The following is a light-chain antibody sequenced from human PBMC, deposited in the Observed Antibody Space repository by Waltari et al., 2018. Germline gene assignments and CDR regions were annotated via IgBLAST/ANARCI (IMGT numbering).Light chain of an antibody. Sequence: EIVLTQSPATLSLFPGERATLSCRASQSVGYYLAWYQHKPGQAPSLLIYDVSNRATGIPARFTGSGSGTDFTLTISSLEPEDSAVYYCQQRKDWPINFGQGTRLEIK. CDR2: DVS. CDR3: QQRKDWPIN. J-gene: IGKJ5*01. V-gene: IGKV3-11*01. CDR1: QSVGYY.